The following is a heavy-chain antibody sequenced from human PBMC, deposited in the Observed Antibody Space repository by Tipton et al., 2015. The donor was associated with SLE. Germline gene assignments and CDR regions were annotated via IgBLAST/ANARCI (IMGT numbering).Heavy chain of an antibody. CDR3: TRDLRIAARRYNWFDP. J-gene: IGHJ5*02. Sequence: SLRLSCTASGFSFRTYGMHWVRQAPGKGLEWLGFIRNKGYGGATEYAASVAGRFTISRDDSKSIAYLQMNSLKAEDTAVYYCTRDLRIAARRYNWFDPWGQGTLVTVSS. V-gene: IGHV3-49*04. D-gene: IGHD6-6*01. CDR2: IRNKGYGGAT. CDR1: GFSFRTYG.